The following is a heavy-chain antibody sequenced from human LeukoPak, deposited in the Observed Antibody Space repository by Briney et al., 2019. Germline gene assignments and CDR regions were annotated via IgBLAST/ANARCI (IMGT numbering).Heavy chain of an antibody. CDR3: ASTVFGVTYNWLDP. J-gene: IGHJ5*02. CDR2: FHTSEGT. Sequence: SQTLSLTCAVPGASVNTGTYFWTWVRQPAGKALEWIGRFHTSEGTHYNPSLESRVTISVDTSKNHFSLEMTSVTAADTAVYYCASTVFGVTYNWLDPWGQGTLVTVSS. CDR1: GASVNTGTYF. V-gene: IGHV4-61*02. D-gene: IGHD3-3*01.